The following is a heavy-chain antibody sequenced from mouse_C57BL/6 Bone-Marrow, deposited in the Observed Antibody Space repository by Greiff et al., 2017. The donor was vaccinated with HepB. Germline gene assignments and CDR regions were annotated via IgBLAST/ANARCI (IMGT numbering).Heavy chain of an antibody. V-gene: IGHV14-4*01. Sequence: VQLQQSGAELVRPGASVKLSCTASGFNIKDDYMHWVKQRPEQGLEWIGWIDPENGDTEYASKFQGKATITAATSSNTAYMQLSSLTSEDTAVYYCTTDLITPVVGVWGQGTTLTVSS. J-gene: IGHJ2*01. CDR2: IDPENGDT. CDR1: GFNIKDDY. D-gene: IGHD1-1*01. CDR3: TTDLITPVVGV.